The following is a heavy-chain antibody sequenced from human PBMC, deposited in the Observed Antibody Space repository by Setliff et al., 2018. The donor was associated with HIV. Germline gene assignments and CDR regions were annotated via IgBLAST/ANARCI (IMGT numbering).Heavy chain of an antibody. CDR2: IYSDGST. D-gene: IGHD3-10*02. CDR3: ATYARTSYGLDD. Sequence: GGSLRLSCAASGFTVSSYYMAWVRQAPGKGLEWVSTIYSDGSTYHADSVKGRFTFSRDDSKNTFFLQMNSLKTTDTGTYYCATYARTSYGLDDWGQGTEVTVSS. CDR1: GFTVSSYY. J-gene: IGHJ4*02. V-gene: IGHV3-66*02.